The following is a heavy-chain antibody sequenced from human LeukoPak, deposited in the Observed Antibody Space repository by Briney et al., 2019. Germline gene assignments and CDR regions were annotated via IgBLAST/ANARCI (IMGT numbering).Heavy chain of an antibody. CDR3: ARDHLRNYYYYYGMDV. CDR1: GFTFSNYA. CDR2: ISYDGSNQ. V-gene: IGHV3-30-3*01. Sequence: RSLRLSCAASGFTFSNYAMHWVRQAPGKGLEWVTVISYDGSNQYYADSVKGRFTISRDSSKNTLYLQMNSLRAEDTAVYYCARDHLRNYYYYYGMDVWGQGTTVTVSS. J-gene: IGHJ6*02.